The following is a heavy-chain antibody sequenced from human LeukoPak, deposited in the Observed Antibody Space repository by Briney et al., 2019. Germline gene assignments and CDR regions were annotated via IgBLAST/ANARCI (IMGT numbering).Heavy chain of an antibody. CDR1: GFTFSSYT. Sequence: PGGSLRLSCAASGFTFSSYTMNWVRQAPGKGLEGVSSISGSSRHKYYADSVKRRFTISRDNAKNSLYMQGNSLRAEDTAVYYCARTANFAAGYYIDYWGQGTLVTVSS. V-gene: IGHV3-21*01. CDR3: ARTANFAAGYYIDY. J-gene: IGHJ4*02. D-gene: IGHD6-13*01. CDR2: ISGSSRHK.